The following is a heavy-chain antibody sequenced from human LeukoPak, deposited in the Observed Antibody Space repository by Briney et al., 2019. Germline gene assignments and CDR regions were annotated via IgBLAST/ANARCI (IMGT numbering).Heavy chain of an antibody. J-gene: IGHJ4*02. D-gene: IGHD3-22*01. CDR1: GFTFSDYY. V-gene: IGHV3-11*01. Sequence: GGSLRLSCAASGFTFSDYYMSWIRQAPEKGREWVSYISSSGSTIYYADSVKGRFTISRDNAKNSLYLQMNSPRAEDTAVYYCAREYYYDSSGYFYWGQGTLVTVSS. CDR2: ISSSGSTI. CDR3: AREYYYDSSGYFY.